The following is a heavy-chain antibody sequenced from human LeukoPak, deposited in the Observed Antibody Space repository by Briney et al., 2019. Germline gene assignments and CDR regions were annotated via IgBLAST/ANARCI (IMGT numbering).Heavy chain of an antibody. CDR2: IYPGGSDT. CDR3: ARHSLGYCSSTSCYRGYAFDI. CDR1: GYSFTSYW. D-gene: IGHD2-2*01. V-gene: IGHV5-51*01. J-gene: IGHJ3*02. Sequence: GESLKISCKGSGYSFTSYWIGWVRQMPGKGLEWMGIIYPGGSDTRYSPSFQGQVTISADKSISTAYLQWSSLKASDTAMYYCARHSLGYCSSTSCYRGYAFDIWGQGTMVTVSS.